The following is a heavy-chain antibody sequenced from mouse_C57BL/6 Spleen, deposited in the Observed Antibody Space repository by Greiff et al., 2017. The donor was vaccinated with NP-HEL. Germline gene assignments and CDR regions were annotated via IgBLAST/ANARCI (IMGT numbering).Heavy chain of an antibody. V-gene: IGHV1-18*01. CDR2: INPNNGGT. D-gene: IGHD1-1*01. Sequence: VQLQQSGPELVRPGASVKIPCKASGYTFTDYNMDWVKQSHGKSLEWIGDINPNNGGTIYNQKFKGKATLTVDKSSSTAYMELRSLTSEDTAVYYCARWGYYGSSPYYFDYWGQGTTLTVSS. CDR3: ARWGYYGSSPYYFDY. J-gene: IGHJ2*01. CDR1: GYTFTDYN.